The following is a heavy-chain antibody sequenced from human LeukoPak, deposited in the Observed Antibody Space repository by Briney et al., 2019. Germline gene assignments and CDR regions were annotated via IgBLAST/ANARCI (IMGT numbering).Heavy chain of an antibody. J-gene: IGHJ4*02. CDR3: AREGTVSKGRPNDF. CDR1: GYTFNDYD. D-gene: IGHD3-10*01. V-gene: IGHV1-18*01. Sequence: GASVKVSCKASGYTFNDYDITWVRQAPGQGLEWMGWISAYNGDTNYVQKLQGRVTMTTDTSTTTAYMELRSLRSDDTAVYYCAREGTVSKGRPNDFWGQGTLVTVS. CDR2: ISAYNGDT.